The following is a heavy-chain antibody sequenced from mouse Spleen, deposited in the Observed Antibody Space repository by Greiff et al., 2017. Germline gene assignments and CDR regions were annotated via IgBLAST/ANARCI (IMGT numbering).Heavy chain of an antibody. Sequence: EVKLQESGPGMVKPSQSLSLTCTVTGYSITSGYDWHWIRPFPGNKLEWMGYISYSGSTNYNPSLKSRISITHDTSKNHFFLKLNSVTTEDTATYYCARDGYGCAMDYWGQGTSVTVSS. CDR1: GYSITSGYD. V-gene: IGHV3-1*01. J-gene: IGHJ4*01. CDR2: ISYSGST. CDR3: ARDGYGCAMDY. D-gene: IGHD1-1*01.